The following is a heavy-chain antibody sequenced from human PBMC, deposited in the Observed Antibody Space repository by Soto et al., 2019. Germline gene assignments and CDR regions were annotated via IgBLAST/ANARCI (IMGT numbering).Heavy chain of an antibody. J-gene: IGHJ5*02. CDR2: ISAYNGNT. Sequence: ASVKVSCKASGYTFPSYGLSWVRHSPGQGLEWMGWISAYNGNTNYAQKLQGRVTMTTDTSTSTAYMELRSLRSDDTAVYYCARDQLNYYDSSGYGWFDPWGQGTLVTVSS. D-gene: IGHD3-22*01. V-gene: IGHV1-18*01. CDR1: GYTFPSYG. CDR3: ARDQLNYYDSSGYGWFDP.